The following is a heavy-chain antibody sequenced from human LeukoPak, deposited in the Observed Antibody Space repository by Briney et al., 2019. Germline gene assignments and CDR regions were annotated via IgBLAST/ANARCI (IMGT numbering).Heavy chain of an antibody. V-gene: IGHV4-61*02. Sequence: SETLSLTCTVSGGSISSDTYYWSWIRQPAGKGLEWIERIYASGNTNYSPSLKGRVTISVDTSKNQFSLKLNSVTAADTAVYYCAGTRRYCSGGSCHNWFDPWGQGTLVTVSS. CDR3: AGTRRYCSGGSCHNWFDP. J-gene: IGHJ5*02. D-gene: IGHD2-15*01. CDR2: IYASGNT. CDR1: GGSISSDTYY.